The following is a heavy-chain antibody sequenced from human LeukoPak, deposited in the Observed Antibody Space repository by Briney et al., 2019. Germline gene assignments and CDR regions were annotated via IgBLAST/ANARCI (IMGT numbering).Heavy chain of an antibody. Sequence: PGGALRLSCTASGFTFSDHHMYWVRQSPGKGREWVARTRKKANCNTKEYAAYLKGPFPMSRDDSKNSLYLQMNSLKTEYTAVYYCARHRLNYYGSGRVYLYYGMDVWGQGTTVTVS. J-gene: IGHJ6*02. V-gene: IGHV3-72*01. D-gene: IGHD3-10*01. CDR2: TRKKANCNTK. CDR3: ARHRLNYYGSGRVYLYYGMDV. CDR1: GFTFSDHH.